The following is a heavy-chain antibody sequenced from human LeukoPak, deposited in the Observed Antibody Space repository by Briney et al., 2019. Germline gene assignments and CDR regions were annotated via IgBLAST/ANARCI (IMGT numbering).Heavy chain of an antibody. Sequence: GGSLRLSCAASGFTFDDYGMSWVRQAPGKGLEWVSGINWNGGSTGYADSVKGRFTISRDNAKNSLYLQMNSLRAEDTALYHCARDIAVGATTGWFDPWGQGTLVTVSS. V-gene: IGHV3-20*01. D-gene: IGHD1-26*01. CDR2: INWNGGST. CDR3: ARDIAVGATTGWFDP. J-gene: IGHJ5*02. CDR1: GFTFDDYG.